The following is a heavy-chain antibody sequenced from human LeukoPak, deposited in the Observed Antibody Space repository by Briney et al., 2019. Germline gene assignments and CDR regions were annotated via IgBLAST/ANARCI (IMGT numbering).Heavy chain of an antibody. D-gene: IGHD1/OR15-1a*01. CDR2: IFPGDSET. V-gene: IGHV5-51*01. Sequence: KVSCKASGYTFTSYGISWVRQAPGQGLEWMGLIFPGDSETIYSPSFQGQVTISADKSINTAYLRWSSLKASDTAMYYCATSESQTRFDYWGQGTLVTVSS. CDR1: GYTFTSYG. CDR3: ATSESQTRFDY. J-gene: IGHJ4*02.